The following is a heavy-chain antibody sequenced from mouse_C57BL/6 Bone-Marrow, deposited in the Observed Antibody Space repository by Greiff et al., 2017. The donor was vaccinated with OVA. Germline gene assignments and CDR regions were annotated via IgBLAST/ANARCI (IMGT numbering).Heavy chain of an antibody. CDR1: GYTFTSYW. Sequence: VQLQQPGAELVMPGASVKLSCKASGYTFTSYWMHWVKQRPGQGLEWIGEIDPSDSYTNYNQKFKGKSTLTVDKSSSTAYMQLSSLTSDDSAVYYCARKNYGSLWYFDVWGTGTTVTVSS. V-gene: IGHV1-69*01. D-gene: IGHD1-1*01. CDR2: IDPSDSYT. CDR3: ARKNYGSLWYFDV. J-gene: IGHJ1*03.